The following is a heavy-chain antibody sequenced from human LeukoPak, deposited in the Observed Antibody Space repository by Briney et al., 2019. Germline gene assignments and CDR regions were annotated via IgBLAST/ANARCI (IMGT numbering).Heavy chain of an antibody. CDR2: ISGSGNKI. V-gene: IGHV3-48*03. D-gene: IGHD1-1*01. Sequence: GGSLRLSCAASGFTFSSYDINWVRQAPGKGLEWVSYISGSGNKIKYADSVKGRFTISRDNAKNSLYLQMNSLRAEDTALYHCARVTTGATWGQGTLVTVSS. CDR3: ARVTTGAT. CDR1: GFTFSSYD. J-gene: IGHJ5*02.